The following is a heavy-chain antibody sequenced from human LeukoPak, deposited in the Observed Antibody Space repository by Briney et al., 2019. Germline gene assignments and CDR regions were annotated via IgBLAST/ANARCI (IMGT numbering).Heavy chain of an antibody. CDR3: ASSGYDPNRFDY. CDR1: GFTFSSYS. D-gene: IGHD5-12*01. Sequence: GGSLRLSCAASGFTFSSYSMNWVRQAPGKGLEWVSSISSSYSYIYYADSVKGRFTISRDNAKNSLYLQVNSLRAEDTAVYYCASSGYDPNRFDYWGQGTLVTVSS. J-gene: IGHJ4*02. V-gene: IGHV3-21*01. CDR2: ISSSYSYI.